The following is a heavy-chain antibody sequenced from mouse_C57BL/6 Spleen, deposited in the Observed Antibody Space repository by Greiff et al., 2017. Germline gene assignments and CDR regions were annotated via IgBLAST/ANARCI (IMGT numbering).Heavy chain of an antibody. CDR3: ARRETVFYAMDY. CDR2: ISSGSSTI. Sequence: EVKLMESGGGLVKPGGSLKLSCAASGFTFSDYGMHWVRQAPEKGLEWVAYISSGSSTIYYADTVKGRFTISRDNAKNTLFLQMTSLRAENTAMYYCARRETVFYAMDYWGQGTSVTVSS. V-gene: IGHV5-17*01. CDR1: GFTFSDYG. J-gene: IGHJ4*01. D-gene: IGHD4-1*01.